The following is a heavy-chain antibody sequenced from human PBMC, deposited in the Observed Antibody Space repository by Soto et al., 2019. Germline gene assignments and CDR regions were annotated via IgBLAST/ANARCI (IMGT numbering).Heavy chain of an antibody. CDR1: GFTFSSYA. D-gene: IGHD6-19*01. V-gene: IGHV3-23*01. J-gene: IGHJ6*02. CDR3: AKGVKAVDGLSYYYYGMDV. Sequence: EVQLLESGGGLVQPGGSLRLSCAASGFTFSSYAMSWVRQAPGKGLEWVSAISGSGGSTYYADSVKGRFTISRDNSKNTLYLQMNSLRAEDTAVYYCAKGVKAVDGLSYYYYGMDVWGQGTTVTVSS. CDR2: ISGSGGST.